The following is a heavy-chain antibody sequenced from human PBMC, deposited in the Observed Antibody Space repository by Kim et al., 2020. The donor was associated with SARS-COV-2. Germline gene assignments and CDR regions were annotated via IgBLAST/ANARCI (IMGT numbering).Heavy chain of an antibody. CDR3: ARGAIVATIQVEWLVDPYYFDY. Sequence: SETLSLTCTVSGGSISSYYWSWIRQPPGKGLEWIGYIYYSGSTNYNPSLKSRVTISVDTSKNQFSLKLSSVTAADTAVYYCARGAIVATIQVEWLVDPYYFDYWGQGTLVTVSS. CDR1: GGSISSYY. CDR2: IYYSGST. J-gene: IGHJ4*02. V-gene: IGHV4-59*01. D-gene: IGHD5-12*01.